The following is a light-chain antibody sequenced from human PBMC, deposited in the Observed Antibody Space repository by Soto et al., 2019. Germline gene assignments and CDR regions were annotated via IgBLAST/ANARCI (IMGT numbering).Light chain of an antibody. V-gene: IGKV3-20*01. J-gene: IGKJ3*01. CDR1: QSVSSSY. CDR3: QQHGSSLFT. Sequence: EIVLTQSPGTLSLSPGERATLSCRASQSVSSSYLAWYQQKPGQAPRLLIYGASSRATGIPDRFSGSGSRTDFPLTISRLEPEDFAVYYCQQHGSSLFTFGPGIKVDIK. CDR2: GAS.